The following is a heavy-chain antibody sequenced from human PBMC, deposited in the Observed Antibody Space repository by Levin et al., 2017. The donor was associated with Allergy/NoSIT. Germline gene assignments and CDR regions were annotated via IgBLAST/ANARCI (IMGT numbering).Heavy chain of an antibody. CDR2: ISSSGSTI. CDR3: ARGPGRYAYS. J-gene: IGHJ4*02. V-gene: IGHV3-11*01. Sequence: KHGESLKISCAASGFTFTNYYMSWIRQAPGKGLEWISYISSSGSTIYYADSVKGRFTISRDNVKNSLYLQMNSLSAEDTAVYYCARGPGRYAYSWGQGTLVTVSS. D-gene: IGHD3-16*01. CDR1: GFTFTNYY.